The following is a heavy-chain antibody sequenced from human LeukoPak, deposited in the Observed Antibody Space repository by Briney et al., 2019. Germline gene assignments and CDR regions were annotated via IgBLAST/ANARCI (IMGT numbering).Heavy chain of an antibody. CDR1: GGSFSGYY. CDR2: INHSGST. J-gene: IGHJ4*02. V-gene: IGHV4-34*01. D-gene: IGHD3-10*01. CDR3: AGVTVRGVLYYFDY. Sequence: SETLSLTCAVYGGSFSGYYWSWIRQPPGKGLEWIGEINHSGSTNYNPSLKSRVTISVDTSKNQFSLKLSSVTAADTAVYYCAGVTVRGVLYYFDYWGQGTLVTVSS.